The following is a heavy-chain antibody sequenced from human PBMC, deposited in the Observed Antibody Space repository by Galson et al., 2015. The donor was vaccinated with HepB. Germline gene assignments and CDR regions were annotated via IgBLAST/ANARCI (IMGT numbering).Heavy chain of an antibody. J-gene: IGHJ6*03. D-gene: IGHD2-2*01. CDR2: INSDGSDT. CDR3: ASAIRTPMDV. V-gene: IGHV3-74*01. CDR1: GFTFSIYW. Sequence: SLRLSCAASGFTFSIYWIHWVRQAPGKGLVWVSRINSDGSDTSYADSVKGRFTISRDNAKNTLYLQMNSLRAEDTAVYYCASAIRTPMDVWGKGTTVTVSS.